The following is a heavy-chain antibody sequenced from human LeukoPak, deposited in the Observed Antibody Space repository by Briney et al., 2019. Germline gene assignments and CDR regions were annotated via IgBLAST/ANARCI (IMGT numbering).Heavy chain of an antibody. V-gene: IGHV5-51*01. CDR3: ARPCGPGRFDAFDI. D-gene: IGHD3-16*01. CDR1: GYGFTSYW. CDR2: IYPGDSDT. Sequence: GESLKISFQGSGYGFTSYWIGWVRPMPGKGLGWMGIIYPGDSDTRYSPSFQGQVTISADKSISTAYLQWSSLKASDTAVYYCARPCGPGRFDAFDIWGQGTMVTVSS. J-gene: IGHJ3*02.